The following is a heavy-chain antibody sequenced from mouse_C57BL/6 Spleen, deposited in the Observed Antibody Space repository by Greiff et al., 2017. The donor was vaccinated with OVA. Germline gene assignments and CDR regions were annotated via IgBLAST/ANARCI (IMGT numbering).Heavy chain of an antibody. CDR1: GYTFTSYW. Sequence: VQLQQSGAELAKPGASVKLSCKASGYTFTSYWMHWVKQRPGQGLEWIGYINPSSGYTKYNQKFKDKATLTADKSSSTAYMQLSSLTYEDSAVYYCARAVITTVVEPDYWGQGTTLTVSS. CDR3: ARAVITTVVEPDY. J-gene: IGHJ2*01. V-gene: IGHV1-7*01. CDR2: INPSSGYT. D-gene: IGHD1-1*01.